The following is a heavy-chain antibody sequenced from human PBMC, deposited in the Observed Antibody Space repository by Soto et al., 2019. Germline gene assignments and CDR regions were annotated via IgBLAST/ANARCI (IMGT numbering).Heavy chain of an antibody. J-gene: IGHJ5*02. CDR3: ARDRPPTSYDFWSGYPMGDNWFDP. V-gene: IGHV1-2*04. D-gene: IGHD3-3*01. Sequence: ASVKVSCKASGYTFTGYYMHWVRQAPGQGLEWMGWINPNSGGTNYAQKFQGWVTMTRDTSISTAYMELSRPRSDDTAVYYCARDRPPTSYDFWSGYPMGDNWFDPWGQGTLVTVSS. CDR1: GYTFTGYY. CDR2: INPNSGGT.